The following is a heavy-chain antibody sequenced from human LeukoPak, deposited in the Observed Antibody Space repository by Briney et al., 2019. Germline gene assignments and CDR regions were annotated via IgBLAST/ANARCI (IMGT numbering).Heavy chain of an antibody. CDR2: ISSSGHI. CDR3: ARESYGDYVEARYFDL. Sequence: GGSLRLSCAASGFTFSSYSMDWVRPAPGKGLEWVSSISSSGHISYEGAVEGRFTISRDNAKNSMYLQMNSLRAEDTAVYYCARESYGDYVEARYFDLWGRGTLVTVSS. D-gene: IGHD4-17*01. CDR1: GFTFSSYS. V-gene: IGHV3-21*01. J-gene: IGHJ2*01.